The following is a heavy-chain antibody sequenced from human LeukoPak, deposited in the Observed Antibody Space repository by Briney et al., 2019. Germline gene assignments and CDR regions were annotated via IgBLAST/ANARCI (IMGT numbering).Heavy chain of an antibody. V-gene: IGHV3-72*01. CDR3: DRVVTTSSGWYHFDN. D-gene: IGHD6-13*01. CDR2: SQTTKPNSCTP. J-gene: IGHJ4*02. Sequence: PGGSLRLSCAVSGFAITDHHMDWVRQAPGKGMEWVGRSQTTKPNSCTPAYAASVKVRFTISKDDLTHSLYLQFTSLTTVYLSAYYCDRVVTTSSGWYHFDNWGQGTLVTVSS. CDR1: GFAITDHH.